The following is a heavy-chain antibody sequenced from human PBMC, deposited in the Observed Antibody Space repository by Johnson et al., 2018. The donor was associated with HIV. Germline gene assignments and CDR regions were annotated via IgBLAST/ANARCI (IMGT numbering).Heavy chain of an antibody. V-gene: IGHV3-30-3*01. D-gene: IGHD2-21*01. CDR3: AREIAAYCGGDCSQSAFDI. Sequence: QMQLVESGGGVVQPGRSLRLSCAASGFTFSSYAMHWVRQAPGKGLEWVAVISYDGSNKYYADSVKGRFTISRDNSKNTLYLQMNSLRAEDTAVYYCAREIAAYCGGDCSQSAFDIWGQGTMVTVSS. CDR1: GFTFSSYA. CDR2: ISYDGSNK. J-gene: IGHJ3*02.